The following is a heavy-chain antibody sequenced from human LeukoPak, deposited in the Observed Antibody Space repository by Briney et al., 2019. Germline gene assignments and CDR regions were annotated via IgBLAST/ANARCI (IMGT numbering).Heavy chain of an antibody. D-gene: IGHD6-19*01. CDR3: GIEVVPGTLGF. CDR2: IRSKTNNFAT. Sequence: GGSLRLSCAGSGFTFSTSPIHWVRQASGKGLEWVGRIRSKTNNFATTYHPSVTGRFTMSRDDSKNTAYLQINSLNTEDTAVYYCGIEVVPGTLGFWGQGTLVTVSS. J-gene: IGHJ4*02. V-gene: IGHV3-73*01. CDR1: GFTFSTSP.